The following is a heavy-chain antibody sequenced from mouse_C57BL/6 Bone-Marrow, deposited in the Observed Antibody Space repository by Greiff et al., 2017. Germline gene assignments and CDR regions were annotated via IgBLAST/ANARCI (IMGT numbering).Heavy chain of an antibody. CDR3: AIYYGYDAAWFAY. CDR1: GYTFTSYG. J-gene: IGHJ3*01. Sequence: VNVVESGAELARPGASVKLSCKASGYTFTSYGISWVKQRTGQGLEWIGEIYPRSGNTYYNEKFKGKATLTADKSSSTAYMELRSLTSEDSAVYFCAIYYGYDAAWFAYWGQGTLVTVSA. D-gene: IGHD2-2*01. CDR2: IYPRSGNT. V-gene: IGHV1-81*01.